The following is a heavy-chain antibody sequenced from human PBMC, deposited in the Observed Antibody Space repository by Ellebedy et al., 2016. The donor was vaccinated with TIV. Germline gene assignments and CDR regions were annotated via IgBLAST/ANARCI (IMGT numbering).Heavy chain of an antibody. CDR3: ARKVPAPTTVPPNWYFDL. J-gene: IGHJ2*01. CDR2: ISSSSSYI. Sequence: GESLKISCAASGFTFSSYTMNWVRQAPGKGLEWVSSISSSSSYIYYADSVKGRFTISRDNAKNSLFLQMNSLRADDTAVYYCARKVPAPTTVPPNWYFDLWGRGTLVTVSS. V-gene: IGHV3-21*01. CDR1: GFTFSSYT. D-gene: IGHD4-17*01.